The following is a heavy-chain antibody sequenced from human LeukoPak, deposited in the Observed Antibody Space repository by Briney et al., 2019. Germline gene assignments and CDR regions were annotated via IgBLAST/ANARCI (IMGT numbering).Heavy chain of an antibody. J-gene: IGHJ4*02. D-gene: IGHD6-19*01. CDR1: GGSISSGDYY. CDR2: IYYSGST. Sequence: SQTLSLTCTVSGGSISSGDYYWSWIRQPPGKGLEWIGSIYYSGSTDYNPSLKRRVTISVDTSKNQFSLRLSSVSAADTAVYYCASARSGAVAATVLDYWGQGTLVTVSS. CDR3: ASARSGAVAATVLDY. V-gene: IGHV4-30-4*01.